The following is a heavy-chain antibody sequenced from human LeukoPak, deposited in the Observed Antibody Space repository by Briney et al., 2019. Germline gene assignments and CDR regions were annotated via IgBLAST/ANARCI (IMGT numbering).Heavy chain of an antibody. V-gene: IGHV3-74*01. CDR2: INPAGSST. Sequence: GGSLRLSCAASGFTFSSDWMHWVRQAPGQGLVWVSRINPAGSSTNYADSVKGRFTISRDNAMNTLYLHLNSLRAEDAAVYYCARGVRGSYGTDLWGQGTLVTVSS. CDR1: GFTFSSDW. CDR3: ARGVRGSYGTDL. D-gene: IGHD1-26*01. J-gene: IGHJ5*02.